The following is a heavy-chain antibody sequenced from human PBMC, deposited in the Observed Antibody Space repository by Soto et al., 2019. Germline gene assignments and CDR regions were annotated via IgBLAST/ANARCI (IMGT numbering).Heavy chain of an antibody. V-gene: IGHV4-59*08. CDR2: IYYSGST. D-gene: IGHD1-7*01. J-gene: IGHJ4*02. Sequence: SETLSLTCTVSGGSISSYYWSWIRQPPGKGLEWIGYIYYSGSTNYNPSLKSRVTISVDTSKNQFSLKLSSVTAADTAVYYCARPSLTGTTAAGFDYWGQGTLVTVSS. CDR1: GGSISSYY. CDR3: ARPSLTGTTAAGFDY.